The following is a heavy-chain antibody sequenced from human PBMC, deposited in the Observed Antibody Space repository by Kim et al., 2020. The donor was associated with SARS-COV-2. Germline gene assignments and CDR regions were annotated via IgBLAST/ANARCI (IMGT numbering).Heavy chain of an antibody. V-gene: IGHV1-3*01. D-gene: IGHD2-2*01. CDR3: AIEFSASTFDY. J-gene: IGHJ4*02. CDR2: NT. Sequence: NTKYSQNFHGRVTITRETSANTAYMELSSLRSEDTAVYYWAIEFSASTFDYWGQGTLVTVSS.